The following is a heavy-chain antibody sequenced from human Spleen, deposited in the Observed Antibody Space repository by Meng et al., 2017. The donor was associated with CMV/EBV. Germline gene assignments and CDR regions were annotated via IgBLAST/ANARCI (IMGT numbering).Heavy chain of an antibody. D-gene: IGHD2-2*03. V-gene: IGHV3-30*02. CDR3: AKDNGYLGV. CDR2: IRYDGSNN. Sequence: GESLKISCAASGFTFSSYGVHWVRQAPGKGLEWVAFIRYDGSNNYYADSVKGRFTISRDNSKNTLYLQMNSLRAEDTAVYYCAKDNGYLGVWGQGTTVTVSS. J-gene: IGHJ6*02. CDR1: GFTFSSYG.